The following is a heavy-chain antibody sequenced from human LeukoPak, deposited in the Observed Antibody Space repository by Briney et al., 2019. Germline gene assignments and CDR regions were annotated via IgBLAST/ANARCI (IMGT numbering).Heavy chain of an antibody. V-gene: IGHV1-18*01. CDR3: ARGYSSSWSTPFDY. CDR1: GYTFTSYG. Sequence: ASVKVPCKASGYTFTSYGISWVRQAPGQGLEWMGWISAYNGNTNYAQKLQGRVTTTTDTPTSTAYMELRSLRSDDTAVYYCARGYSSSWSTPFDYWGQGTLVTVSS. D-gene: IGHD6-13*01. J-gene: IGHJ4*02. CDR2: ISAYNGNT.